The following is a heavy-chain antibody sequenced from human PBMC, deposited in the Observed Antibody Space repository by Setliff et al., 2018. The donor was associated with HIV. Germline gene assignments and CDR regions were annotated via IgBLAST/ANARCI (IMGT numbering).Heavy chain of an antibody. V-gene: IGHV4-38-2*01. CDR2: IYHNGNT. J-gene: IGHJ5*02. CDR1: GYSISSGYY. D-gene: IGHD2-21*01. Sequence: SETLSLTCDVSGYSISSGYYWGWIRQPPGKGLEWIANIYHNGNTHYNPSVKSRVTISVDTSKNQFSLKLRSVTAADTAMYFCAASADGDCATTSCTNWFDPWGQGTLVTVSS. CDR3: AASADGDCATTSCTNWFDP.